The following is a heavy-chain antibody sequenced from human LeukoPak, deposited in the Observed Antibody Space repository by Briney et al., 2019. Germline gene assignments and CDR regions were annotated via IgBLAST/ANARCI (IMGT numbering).Heavy chain of an antibody. CDR1: GFTFSSYA. CDR2: ISGSGGST. J-gene: IGHJ4*02. Sequence: GGSLRLSCAASGFTFSSYAMSWVRQAPGKGLEWVSAISGSGGSTYYADSVKGRFTISRDNAKNSLYLQMNSLRAEDTAVYYCARFITGPYYFDYWGQGTLVTVSS. D-gene: IGHD3-22*01. V-gene: IGHV3-23*01. CDR3: ARFITGPYYFDY.